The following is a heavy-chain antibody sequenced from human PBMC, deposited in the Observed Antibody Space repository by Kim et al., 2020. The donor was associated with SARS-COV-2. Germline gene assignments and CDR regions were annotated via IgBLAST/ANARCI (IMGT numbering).Heavy chain of an antibody. V-gene: IGHV4-34*01. Sequence: SETLSLTCAVYGGSFSGYYWSWIRQPPGKGLEWIGEINHSGSTNYNPSLKSRVTISVDTSKNQFSLKLSSVTAADTAVYYCARARIYCSGGSCYQNFDY. CDR3: ARARIYCSGGSCYQNFDY. J-gene: IGHJ4*01. D-gene: IGHD2-15*01. CDR2: INHSGST. CDR1: GGSFSGYY.